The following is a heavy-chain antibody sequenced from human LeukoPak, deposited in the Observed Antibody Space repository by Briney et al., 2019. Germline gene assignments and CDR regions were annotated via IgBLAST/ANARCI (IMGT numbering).Heavy chain of an antibody. CDR1: GVTFSIYE. J-gene: IGHJ5*02. CDR3: ARPHYSDSGGYFNWFDP. V-gene: IGHV3-48*03. CDR2: ISSSTTI. D-gene: IGHD3-22*01. Sequence: GGSLRLSCAASGVTFSIYEMNWVRQAPGKGLEWVSYISSSTTIYYADSVKGRFTISRDNAKNLLYLQMNSLKAEDTAVFYCARPHYSDSGGYFNWFDPWGQGTLVAVSS.